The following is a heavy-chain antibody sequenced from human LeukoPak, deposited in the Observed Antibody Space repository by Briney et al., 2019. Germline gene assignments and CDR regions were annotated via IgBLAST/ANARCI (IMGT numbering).Heavy chain of an antibody. CDR2: IYYSGST. CDR3: ARVGMTTVTAHFDY. Sequence: SETLSLTCTVSGGSISSYYWSWIRQPPGKGLEWIGYIYYSGSTNYNPSLKSRVTISVDTSKNQFSLKLSSVTAADTAVYYCARVGMTTVTAHFDYWGQGTLVTVSS. V-gene: IGHV4-59*12. J-gene: IGHJ4*02. D-gene: IGHD4-17*01. CDR1: GGSISSYY.